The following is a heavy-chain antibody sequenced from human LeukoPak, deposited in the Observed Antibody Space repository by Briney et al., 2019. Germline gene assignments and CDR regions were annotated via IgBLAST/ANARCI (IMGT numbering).Heavy chain of an antibody. CDR3: ARPGSSGWYVRAFDI. V-gene: IGHV4-59*01. J-gene: IGHJ3*02. CDR1: GGSISSYC. D-gene: IGHD6-19*01. Sequence: SETLSLTCTVSGGSISSYCWSWIRQPPGKGLEWIGYIYYSGSTNYNPSLKSRVTISVDTSKNQFSLKLSSVTAADTAVYNCARPGSSGWYVRAFDIWGQGTMVTVSS. CDR2: IYYSGST.